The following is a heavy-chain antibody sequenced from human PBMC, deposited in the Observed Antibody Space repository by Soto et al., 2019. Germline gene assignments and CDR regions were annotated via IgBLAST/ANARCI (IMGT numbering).Heavy chain of an antibody. V-gene: IGHV4-59*08. CDR3: ARTESGTFDP. CDR2: IYDSGST. Sequence: SETLSLTCTVSGGSISSSYWSWIRQPPGKGLEWIGYIYDSGSTYYNSSLKSRVTMSVDTSKNQFSLKLSSVTAADTAVYYCARTESGTFDPWGQGTLVTVSS. D-gene: IGHD1-7*01. J-gene: IGHJ5*02. CDR1: GGSISSSY.